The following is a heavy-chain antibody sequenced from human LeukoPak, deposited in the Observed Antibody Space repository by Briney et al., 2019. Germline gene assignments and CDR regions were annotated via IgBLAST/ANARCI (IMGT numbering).Heavy chain of an antibody. CDR1: GFTFSSYG. CDR2: ISSSSSYI. D-gene: IGHD3-10*02. V-gene: IGHV3-21*01. CDR3: ARGTMFPYYSDY. Sequence: PGRSLRLSCAASGFTFSSYGMHWVRQAPGEGLEWVSFISSSSSYIYYADSVKGRFTISRDNAKNSLYLQMNSLRAEDTAVYYCARGTMFPYYSDYWGQGTLVTVSS. J-gene: IGHJ4*02.